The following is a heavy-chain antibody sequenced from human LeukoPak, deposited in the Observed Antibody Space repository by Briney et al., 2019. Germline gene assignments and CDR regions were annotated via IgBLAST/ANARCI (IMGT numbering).Heavy chain of an antibody. J-gene: IGHJ4*02. CDR2: ISGSGGST. CDR1: GFTFSSYA. Sequence: GSLRLSCAASGFTFSSYAMSWVRQAPGKGLEWVSAISGSGGSTYYADSVKGQFTISRDNSKNTLYLQMNSLRAEDTAVCYCAKVPAGGLDDYYFDYWGQGTLVTVSS. V-gene: IGHV3-23*01. CDR3: AKVPAGGLDDYYFDY. D-gene: IGHD3-16*01.